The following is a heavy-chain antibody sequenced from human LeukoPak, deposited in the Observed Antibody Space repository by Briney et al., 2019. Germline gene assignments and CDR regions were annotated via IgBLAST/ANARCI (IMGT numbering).Heavy chain of an antibody. D-gene: IGHD2-2*01. J-gene: IGHJ4*02. CDR2: ISYEGRIM. CDR1: GFTFSNYG. Sequence: GRSLRLSCAGAGFTFSNYGMHWVRQAPGKGLEWLAVISYEGRIMYYADSVKGRFTISRDNSRNTLFLQMNSLSPDDTAVYYCAKEGTAQISTWYDNWGQGTLVTVSS. CDR3: AKEGTAQISTWYDN. V-gene: IGHV3-30*18.